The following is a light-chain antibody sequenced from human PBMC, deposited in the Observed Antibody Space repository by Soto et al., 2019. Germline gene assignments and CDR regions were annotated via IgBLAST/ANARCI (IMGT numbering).Light chain of an antibody. J-gene: IGKJ4*01. CDR2: RAS. CDR3: QQYGSSPLT. V-gene: IGKV3-20*01. CDR1: QSVSSNY. Sequence: IVLQQSLGTLSLEQGEREALNSRASQSVSSNYLAWYQQKPGQAPKVLIYRASIRATGIPDRFTGSGSGTDFTLTISSLEPEDFAVYYCQQYGSSPLTFGGGTKVDIK.